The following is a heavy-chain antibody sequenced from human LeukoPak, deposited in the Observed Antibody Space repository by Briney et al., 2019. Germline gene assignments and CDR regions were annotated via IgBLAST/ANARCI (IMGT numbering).Heavy chain of an antibody. Sequence: ETLSLTCTVSGGSISSSSYHWGWIRQPPGKGLEWVSYISSTSSTIYYADSVKGRFTISRDNAENSVYLQMNSLRAEDTAVYYCARKGSGYSYGYPYWGQGTLVTVSS. V-gene: IGHV3-48*01. CDR2: ISSTSSTI. D-gene: IGHD5-18*01. CDR1: GGSISSSS. J-gene: IGHJ4*02. CDR3: ARKGSGYSYGYPY.